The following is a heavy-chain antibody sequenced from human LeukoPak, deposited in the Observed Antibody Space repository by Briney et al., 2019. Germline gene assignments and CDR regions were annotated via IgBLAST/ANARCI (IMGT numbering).Heavy chain of an antibody. V-gene: IGHV4-59*01. CDR1: GGSISSYY. J-gene: IGHJ6*02. Sequence: SETLSLTCTVSGGSISSYYWSWIRQPPGKGLEWIGYIYYSGSTNYNPSLKSRVTISVDTSKNQFSLKLSSVTAADTAVYYCARDYLIYGDYHYYYGMDVWGQGTTVTVSS. CDR3: ARDYLIYGDYHYYYGMDV. D-gene: IGHD4-17*01. CDR2: IYYSGST.